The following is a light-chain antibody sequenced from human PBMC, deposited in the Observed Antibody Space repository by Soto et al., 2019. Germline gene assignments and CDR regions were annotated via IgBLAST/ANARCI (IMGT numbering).Light chain of an antibody. CDR1: QSVGSSY. CDR2: GTS. CDR3: QQYTTSSWT. J-gene: IGKJ1*01. Sequence: EVVLTQSPGTLSLSPGERATLACRASQSVGSSYLAWYQQKHGQAPRVLIYGTSSRATGIPDRFSGSGSGTDFTLTISRLEPEDFSVYYCQQYTTSSWTFGQGTKVDIK. V-gene: IGKV3-20*01.